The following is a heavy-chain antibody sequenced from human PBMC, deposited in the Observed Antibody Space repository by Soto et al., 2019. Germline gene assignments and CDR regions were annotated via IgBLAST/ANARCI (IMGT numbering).Heavy chain of an antibody. D-gene: IGHD2-21*02. CDR1: GFTFSSYW. J-gene: IGHJ4*02. CDR2: VNSDESTT. Sequence: LRLSCAASGFTFSSYWMHWVRQGPGKGLVWVSRVNSDESTTSYADPVKGRFTISRDNAKNTLYLQMSSLRVEDTAPYYCVCFECGRTAVVTAMEANGYWGQGTLVTVSS. V-gene: IGHV3-74*01. CDR3: VCFECGRTAVVTAMEANGY.